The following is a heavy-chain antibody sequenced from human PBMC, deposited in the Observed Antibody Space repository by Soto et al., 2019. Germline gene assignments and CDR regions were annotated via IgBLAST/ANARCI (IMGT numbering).Heavy chain of an antibody. V-gene: IGHV2-5*01. D-gene: IGHD3-22*01. CDR3: AHYASGGYFSHFDS. Sequence: QIALQESGPTVVKPTQTLTLTCTFSGFSLTTTGVGLGWIRHAPGKALEWLAMVYWNDERRYSPSLKSRLTITQDTSKNQVVLTMTSLDPVDTGTYFCAHYASGGYFSHFDSWGQGTLVTVSS. J-gene: IGHJ4*02. CDR1: GFSLTTTGVG. CDR2: VYWNDER.